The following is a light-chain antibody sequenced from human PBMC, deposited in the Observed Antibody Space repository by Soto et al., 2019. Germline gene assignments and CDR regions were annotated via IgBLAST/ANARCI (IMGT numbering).Light chain of an antibody. J-gene: IGKJ1*01. Sequence: FPMSQSPSSLSASVGDAVTITFRASQGIRNDLDWYQQKPGKAPKRLIYAVSSLQSGVPSRFSGSGSGTDFTLTISSLQPEDVATYYCLQHYSNPQTFGQGTKVDIK. CDR3: LQHYSNPQT. V-gene: IGKV1-17*01. CDR1: QGIRND. CDR2: AVS.